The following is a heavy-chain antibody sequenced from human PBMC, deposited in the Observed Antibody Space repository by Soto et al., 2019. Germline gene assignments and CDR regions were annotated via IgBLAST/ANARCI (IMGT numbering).Heavy chain of an antibody. CDR3: AKDQASDYDFWSGYLSGMDV. CDR2: ISGSGGST. CDR1: GFTFSSYA. V-gene: IGHV3-23*01. J-gene: IGHJ6*02. Sequence: GGSRRLSWAASGFTFSSYAMSWVRQAPGKGLGWVSAISGSGGSTYYADSVKGRFTISRDNSKNTLYLQMNSLRAEDTAVYYCAKDQASDYDFWSGYLSGMDVWGQGTTVTVSS. D-gene: IGHD3-3*01.